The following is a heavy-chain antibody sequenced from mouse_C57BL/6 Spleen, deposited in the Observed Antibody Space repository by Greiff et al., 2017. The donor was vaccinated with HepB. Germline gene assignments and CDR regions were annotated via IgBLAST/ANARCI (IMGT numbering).Heavy chain of an antibody. D-gene: IGHD1-1*01. CDR2: ISYDGSN. Sequence: ESGPGLVKPSQSLSLTCSVTGYSITSGYYWNWIRQFPGNKLEWMGYISYDGSNNYNPSLKNRISITRDTSKNQFFLKLNSVTTEDTATYYCAREGSSSYFDYWGQGTTLTVSS. CDR3: AREGSSSYFDY. J-gene: IGHJ2*01. V-gene: IGHV3-6*01. CDR1: GYSITSGYY.